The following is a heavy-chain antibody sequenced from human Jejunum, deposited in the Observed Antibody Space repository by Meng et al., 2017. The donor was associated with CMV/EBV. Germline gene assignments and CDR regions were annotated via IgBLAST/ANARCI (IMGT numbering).Heavy chain of an antibody. J-gene: IGHJ4*02. CDR3: AKDGGSYLEYYFDY. CDR2: INPYTGDT. V-gene: IGHV1-2*02. Sequence: KSSEYTFSDYDMHWVRQAPGQGLEWMGYINPYTGDTNYAQDFQGRVTMTRDTSTNTAYMELTRLRSDDTALYYCAKDGGSYLEYYFDYWGQGTLVTVSS. D-gene: IGHD3-16*01. CDR1: EYTFSDYD.